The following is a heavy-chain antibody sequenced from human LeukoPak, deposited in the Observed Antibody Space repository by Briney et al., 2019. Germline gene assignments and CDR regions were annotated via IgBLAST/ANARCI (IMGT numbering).Heavy chain of an antibody. D-gene: IGHD2-15*01. CDR3: ARLYCSAGSCIDY. J-gene: IGHJ4*02. CDR2: IYYSGST. CDR1: GGSISSSSYY. V-gene: IGHV4-61*05. Sequence: SETLSLTCTVSGGSISSSSYYWGWIRQPPGKGLEWIGYIYYSGSTNYNPSLKSRVTISVDTSKNQFSLKLSSVTAADTAVYYCARLYCSAGSCIDYWGQGTLVTVSS.